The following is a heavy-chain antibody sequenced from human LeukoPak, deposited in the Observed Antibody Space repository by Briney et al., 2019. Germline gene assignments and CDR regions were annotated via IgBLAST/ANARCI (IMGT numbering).Heavy chain of an antibody. CDR3: VRDGDAYNFDF. Sequence: GGSLRLSCAASGFTFSSYAMSWVRQAPGKGLEWVSRIKYDGSYTNYADSVKGRFTISRDNARNTLSLHMISLRAEDTAVYFCVRDGDAYNFDFWGQGVLVTVSS. J-gene: IGHJ4*02. V-gene: IGHV3-74*01. CDR2: IKYDGSYT. CDR1: GFTFSSYA. D-gene: IGHD5-24*01.